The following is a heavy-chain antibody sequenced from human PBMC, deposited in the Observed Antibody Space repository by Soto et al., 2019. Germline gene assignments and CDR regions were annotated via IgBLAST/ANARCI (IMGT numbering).Heavy chain of an antibody. CDR1: GGSISSHY. Sequence: SETLSLTCTVSGGSISSHYWSWIRQPPGKGLGWSGYIYYSGSTNYNPSLKSRVTISVDTSKNQFSLKLSSVTAADTAVYYCARTRAGVRGVISGYYYYGMDVWGQGTTVTVSS. J-gene: IGHJ6*02. CDR3: ARTRAGVRGVISGYYYYGMDV. V-gene: IGHV4-59*11. CDR2: IYYSGST. D-gene: IGHD3-10*01.